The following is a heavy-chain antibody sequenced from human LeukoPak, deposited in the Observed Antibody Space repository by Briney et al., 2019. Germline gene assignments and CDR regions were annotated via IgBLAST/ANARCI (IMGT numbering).Heavy chain of an antibody. CDR1: GFTFSSYW. CDR3: ARDRWTVTTSLVHDAFDI. CDR2: INSDGSST. D-gene: IGHD4-17*01. V-gene: IGHV3-74*01. J-gene: IGHJ3*02. Sequence: PGGSLRLSCAASGFTFSSYWMHWVRQAPGKGLVWVSRINSDGSSTSYADSVKGRFTISRDNAKNTLYLQMNSLRAEDTAVYYCARDRWTVTTSLVHDAFDIWGQGTMVTVSS.